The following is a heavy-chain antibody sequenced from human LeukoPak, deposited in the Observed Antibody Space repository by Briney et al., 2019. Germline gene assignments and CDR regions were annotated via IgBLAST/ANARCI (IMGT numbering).Heavy chain of an antibody. CDR1: GYTFTSYG. J-gene: IGHJ6*02. CDR2: ISAYNGNT. CDR3: ARGGRQQLGYYYYYGMDV. Sequence: ASVKVSCKASGYTFTSYGISWVRQAPGQVLEWMGWISAYNGNTNYAQKLQGRVTMTTDTSTSTAYMELRSLRSDDTAVYYCARGGRQQLGYYYYYGMDVWGQGTTVTVSS. V-gene: IGHV1-18*01. D-gene: IGHD6-13*01.